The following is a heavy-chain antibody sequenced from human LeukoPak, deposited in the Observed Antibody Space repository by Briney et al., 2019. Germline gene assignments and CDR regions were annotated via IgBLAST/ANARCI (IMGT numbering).Heavy chain of an antibody. CDR2: ISSSSSYI. V-gene: IGHV3-21*01. D-gene: IGHD2-2*01. CDR3: AKELTPLTSWTPFDH. Sequence: GGSLRLSCAASGFTFSSYSMNWVRQAPGKGLEWVSSISSSSSYIYYADSVKGRFTISRDNAKNSLYLQMNSLRAEDTAVYYCAKELTPLTSWTPFDHWGQGILVTVSS. J-gene: IGHJ4*02. CDR1: GFTFSSYS.